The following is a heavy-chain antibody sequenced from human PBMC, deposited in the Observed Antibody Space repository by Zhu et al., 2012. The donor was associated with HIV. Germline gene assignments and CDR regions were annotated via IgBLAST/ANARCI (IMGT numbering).Heavy chain of an antibody. D-gene: IGHD3-10*01. Sequence: QVQLQESGPGLVKPSQTLSLTCTVSGGSISSGDYYWGWIRQPPGKGLEWIAYIHHSGTTYCNPSLKSRLSISIDTSKNQFSLRLSSVSAADTAVYFCARADGSGTYYYYYMDVWGKGTTVTVSS. V-gene: IGHV4-30-4*08. J-gene: IGHJ6*03. CDR3: ARADGSGTYYYYYMDV. CDR1: GGSISSGDYY. CDR2: IHHSGTT.